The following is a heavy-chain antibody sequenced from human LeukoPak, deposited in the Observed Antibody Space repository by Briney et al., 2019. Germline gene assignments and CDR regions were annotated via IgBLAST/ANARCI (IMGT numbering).Heavy chain of an antibody. Sequence: GASVKVSCKASGYTFTSYYMHWVRQAPGQGLEWMGWINPNSGGTNYAQKLQGRVTMTTDTSTSTAYMELRSLRSDDTAVYYCARLMTTVTTPTTYWFDPWGQGTLVTVSS. CDR2: INPNSGGT. CDR3: ARLMTTVTTPTTYWFDP. D-gene: IGHD4-17*01. V-gene: IGHV1-2*02. CDR1: GYTFTSYY. J-gene: IGHJ5*02.